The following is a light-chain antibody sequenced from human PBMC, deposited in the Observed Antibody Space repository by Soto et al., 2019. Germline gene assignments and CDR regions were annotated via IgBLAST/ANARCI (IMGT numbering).Light chain of an antibody. CDR1: QSVSSN. V-gene: IGKV3-15*01. CDR2: DAS. J-gene: IGKJ1*01. Sequence: EIVMTQSPATLSVSPGERATLSCRASQSVSSNLAWYQHKPGQAPRLLIYDASTRATGVAASFSGSGSGTEFTLTISSLQSEDFAIYYCQQYNNWPPGAFGQGTKVEI. CDR3: QQYNNWPPGA.